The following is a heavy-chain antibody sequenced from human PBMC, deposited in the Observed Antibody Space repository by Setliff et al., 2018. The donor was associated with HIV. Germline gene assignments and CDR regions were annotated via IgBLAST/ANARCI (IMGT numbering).Heavy chain of an antibody. CDR3: ARDLPELTGRSFDP. CDR1: GGSISGYF. J-gene: IGHJ5*02. CDR2: IYTSGST. D-gene: IGHD7-27*01. Sequence: PSETLSLTCTVSGGSISGYFWTWIRQPAGKGLEWIGRIYTSGSTNYNPSLKSRLSMSIDTSKNHSSLRLTSVTAADTAVYYCARDLPELTGRSFDPWGQGIQVTVSS. V-gene: IGHV4-4*07.